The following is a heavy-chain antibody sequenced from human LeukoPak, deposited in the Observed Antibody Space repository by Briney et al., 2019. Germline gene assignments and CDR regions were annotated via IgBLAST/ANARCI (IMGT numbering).Heavy chain of an antibody. CDR1: GFTFSSYS. CDR2: ISSSSSYI. V-gene: IGHV3-21*01. Sequence: GGSLRLSCAASGFTFSSYSMNWVRQAPGKGLEWVSSISSSSSYIYYADSVKGRFTISRDNAKNSLYLQMNSLRAEDTAVYYCAKDTTPPYYYDSSGFTYDAFDIWGQGTMVTVSS. J-gene: IGHJ3*02. CDR3: AKDTTPPYYYDSSGFTYDAFDI. D-gene: IGHD3-22*01.